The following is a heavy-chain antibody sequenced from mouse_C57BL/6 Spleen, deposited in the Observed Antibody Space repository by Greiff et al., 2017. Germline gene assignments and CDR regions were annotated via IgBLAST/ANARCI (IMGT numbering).Heavy chain of an antibody. V-gene: IGHV2-2*01. J-gene: IGHJ1*03. CDR3: ARSYAYERYFDV. CDR1: GFSLTSYG. Sequence: VKLMESGPGLVQPSQSLSITCTVSGFSLTSYGVHWVRQSPGKGLAWLGVIWSGGSTDYNAAFISRLSISKDNSKSQVFFKMNSLQADDTAIYYCARSYAYERYFDVWGTGTTVTVSS. D-gene: IGHD2-2*01. CDR2: IWSGGST.